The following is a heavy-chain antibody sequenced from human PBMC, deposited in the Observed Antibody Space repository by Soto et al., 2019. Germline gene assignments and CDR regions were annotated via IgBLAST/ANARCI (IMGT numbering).Heavy chain of an antibody. CDR2: INHSGST. Sequence: QVQLQQWGAGLLKPSETLSLTCAVYGASFSGYYWRWIRQPPGKGLEWIGEINHSGSTNYNPSLKSRVTISVDTSKNQLSLKVTSVTAADTAVYYCARTADYGDYIDWYFDLWGRGTLVTVSS. CDR3: ARTADYGDYIDWYFDL. V-gene: IGHV4-34*01. CDR1: GASFSGYY. J-gene: IGHJ2*01. D-gene: IGHD4-17*01.